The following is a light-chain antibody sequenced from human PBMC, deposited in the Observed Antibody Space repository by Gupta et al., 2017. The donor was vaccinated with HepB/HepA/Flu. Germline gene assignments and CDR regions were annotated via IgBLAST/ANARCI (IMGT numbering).Light chain of an antibody. Sequence: QSALTKPASVSGSPGQSITISCTGTSSDVGAYDHVSWYQQHPGKAPKVIFYDVNNRPSGVSDHFSGSKSGNTASLRISGLQGEDEADYYCNSYTTSGTLVFGGGTKLTVL. J-gene: IGLJ2*01. CDR2: DVN. V-gene: IGLV2-14*03. CDR1: SSDVGAYDH. CDR3: NSYTTSGTLV.